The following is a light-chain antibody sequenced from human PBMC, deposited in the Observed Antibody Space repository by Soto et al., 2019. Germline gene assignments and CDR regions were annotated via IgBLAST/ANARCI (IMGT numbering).Light chain of an antibody. CDR1: TSDVGAYTF. Sequence: QSALTQPRSVSGSPGQSVTISCTGTTSDVGAYTFVSWYQHHPGKAHKLILYDVTEPPSGVPDRFSGSKSGNSASLTIAGLQTEDEADYYCCSYAGTYSWVFGGGTQLTVL. V-gene: IGLV2-11*01. J-gene: IGLJ3*02. CDR2: DVT. CDR3: CSYAGTYSWV.